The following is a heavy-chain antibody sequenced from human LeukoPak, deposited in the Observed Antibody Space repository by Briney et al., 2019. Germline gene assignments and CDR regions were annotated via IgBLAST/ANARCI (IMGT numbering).Heavy chain of an antibody. CDR2: INHNGDNT. CDR1: GFTFSSYA. V-gene: IGHV3-23*01. Sequence: GSLRLSCGASGFTFSSYAMSWVRQAPGKGLEWVSTINHNGDNTYYADSVKGRFTISRDNFKNTLYLQMNSLRAEDTAVYYCAKALANWGQGTLVTVSS. J-gene: IGHJ4*02. CDR3: AKALAN.